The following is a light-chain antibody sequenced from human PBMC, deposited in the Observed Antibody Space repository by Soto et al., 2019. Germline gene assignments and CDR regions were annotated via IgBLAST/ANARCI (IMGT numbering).Light chain of an antibody. CDR3: SSYTSSTFYV. J-gene: IGLJ1*01. CDR2: GVS. CDR1: GSDVGGYNY. Sequence: QSVLTQPASVSGSPGQSIAISCTGSGSDVGGYNYVSWYQQHPGKAPKLIIYGVSHRPSGVSNRFSASKSAYTASLTISGLQAEDEAAYYCSSYTSSTFYVFGTGTKVTVL. V-gene: IGLV2-14*01.